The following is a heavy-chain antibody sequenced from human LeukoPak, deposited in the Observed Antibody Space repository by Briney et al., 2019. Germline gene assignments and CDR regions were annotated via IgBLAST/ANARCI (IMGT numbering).Heavy chain of an antibody. CDR2: ISGDGGDT. CDR3: AKGEGTGTTGANPYSLEY. D-gene: IGHD1-1*01. Sequence: SGGSLRLSCAASGFTFDYYAIHWVGKPPGKGLTWVSPISGDGGDTYYADSVRGRFTVSRDNSRNSLYLQMNSLRAEDTALYYCAKGEGTGTTGANPYSLEYWGQGTLVTASS. J-gene: IGHJ4*02. CDR1: GFTFDYYA. V-gene: IGHV3-43*02.